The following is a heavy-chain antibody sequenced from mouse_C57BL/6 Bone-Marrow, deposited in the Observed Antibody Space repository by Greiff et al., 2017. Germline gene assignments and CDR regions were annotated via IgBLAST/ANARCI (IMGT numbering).Heavy chain of an antibody. J-gene: IGHJ4*01. CDR1: GYSFTGYY. CDR3: ASPLYYSTHYYAMDY. D-gene: IGHD2-5*01. Sequence: EVQLQQSGPELVKPGASVKISCKASGYSFTGYYMHWVKQSHGNILDWIGYIYPYNGVSSYNQKFKGKATLTVDKSSSTAYMELRSLTSEDSAVYYCASPLYYSTHYYAMDYWGQGTSVTVSS. V-gene: IGHV1-31*01. CDR2: IYPYNGVS.